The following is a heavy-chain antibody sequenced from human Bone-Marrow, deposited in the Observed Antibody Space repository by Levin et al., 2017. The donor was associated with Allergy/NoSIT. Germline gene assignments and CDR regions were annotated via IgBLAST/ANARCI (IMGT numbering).Heavy chain of an antibody. D-gene: IGHD2-15*01. J-gene: IGHJ4*02. CDR3: AKNLVNGIAAYEY. V-gene: IGHV3-23*01. Sequence: GESLKISCAASGFAFDNYAMTWVRQAPGKGLQWVSAISGDGVYIYYSDSVRGRFTVSRDNSMKTVYLQMNSLRGEDTAVYYCAKNLVNGIAAYEYWGQGTLVTVSS. CDR2: ISGDGVYI. CDR1: GFAFDNYA.